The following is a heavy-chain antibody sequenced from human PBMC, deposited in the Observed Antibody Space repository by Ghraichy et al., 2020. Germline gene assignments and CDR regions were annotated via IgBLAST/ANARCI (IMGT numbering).Heavy chain of an antibody. V-gene: IGHV4-38-2*02. Sequence: SETLSLTCTVSGGSISSGYYWGWIRQPPGKGLEWIGSIYHSGSTYYNPSLKSRVTISVDTSKNQFSLKLSSVTAADTAVYYCARRPDIEKWFDPWGQGTLVTVSS. CDR3: ARRPDIEKWFDP. CDR2: IYHSGST. J-gene: IGHJ5*02. CDR1: GGSISSGYY. D-gene: IGHD2-15*01.